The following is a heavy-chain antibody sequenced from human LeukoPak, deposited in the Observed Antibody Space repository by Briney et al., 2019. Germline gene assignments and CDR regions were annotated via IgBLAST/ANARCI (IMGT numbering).Heavy chain of an antibody. CDR3: ARGPYDSSGYSRVNRGGSEPGDY. CDR1: GNTFSYRD. J-gene: IGHJ4*02. CDR2: INAGNGNT. D-gene: IGHD3-22*01. Sequence: GASVKVSCKASGNTFSYRDLYWVRQAPGQRLEWMGWINAGNGNTKYSQKFQGRVTITRDTSASTAYMELSSLRSEDTAVYYCARGPYDSSGYSRVNRGGSEPGDYWGQGTLVTVSS. V-gene: IGHV1-3*01.